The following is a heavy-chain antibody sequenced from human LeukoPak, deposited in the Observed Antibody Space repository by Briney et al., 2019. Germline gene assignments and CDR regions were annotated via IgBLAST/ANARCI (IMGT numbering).Heavy chain of an antibody. J-gene: IGHJ5*02. D-gene: IGHD1-26*01. Sequence: SETLSLTCAVYGGSFSGYYWSWIRQPPGKGLEWIGEINHSGSTNYNLSLKSRVTISVDTSKNQFSLKLSSVTAADTAVYYCAREGATYNWFDPWGQGTLVTVSS. CDR2: INHSGST. V-gene: IGHV4-34*01. CDR3: AREGATYNWFDP. CDR1: GGSFSGYY.